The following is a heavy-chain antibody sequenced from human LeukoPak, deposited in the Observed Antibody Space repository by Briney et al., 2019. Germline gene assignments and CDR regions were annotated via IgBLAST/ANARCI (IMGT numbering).Heavy chain of an antibody. CDR3: GVVY. CDR2: IREDGSEK. V-gene: IGHV3-7*01. Sequence: GGSLRLSCAASGFTFSRYWMNWVRQAPGKGLEGVANIREDGSEKYYVDSVKGRFTISRDNTKNLLYLEMSSLRAEDTAVYYCGVVYWGQGTLVTVSS. J-gene: IGHJ4*02. CDR1: GFTFSRYW.